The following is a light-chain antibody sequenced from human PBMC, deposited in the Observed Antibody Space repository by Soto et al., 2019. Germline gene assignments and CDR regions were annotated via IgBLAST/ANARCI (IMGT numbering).Light chain of an antibody. CDR1: TSNIGSNY. CDR3: AAWDDSLSGPV. V-gene: IGLV1-47*01. CDR2: MNN. J-gene: IGLJ2*01. Sequence: SVLTQPPSASGTPGQRVTISCSGSTSNIGSNYVYWYQQLPGTAPKLLIYMNNQWPSGVPDRFSGSKSGTSASLAISGLRSEDEADYYCAAWDDSLSGPVFGGGTKLTVL.